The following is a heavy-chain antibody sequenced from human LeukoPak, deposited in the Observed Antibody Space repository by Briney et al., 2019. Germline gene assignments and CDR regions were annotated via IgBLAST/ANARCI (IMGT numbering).Heavy chain of an antibody. D-gene: IGHD3-16*01. Sequence: LGASVKVSCKASGYTFTGYYMHWVRQAPGQGLEWMGWINPNSGGTNYAQKFQGRVTMTRDTSISTAYMELSRLRSDDTAVYYCARAGGTLRIPDFDYWGQGTLVTVSS. CDR2: INPNSGGT. J-gene: IGHJ4*02. CDR3: ARAGGTLRIPDFDY. V-gene: IGHV1-2*03. CDR1: GYTFTGYY.